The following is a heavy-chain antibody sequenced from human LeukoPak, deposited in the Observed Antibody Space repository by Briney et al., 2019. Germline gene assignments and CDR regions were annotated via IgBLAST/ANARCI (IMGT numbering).Heavy chain of an antibody. V-gene: IGHV3-30*04. Sequence: PGRSLRLSCAASGFTFSSYAMRWVRQAPGKGLEWVAVISYDGSNKYYADSVKGRFTISRDNSKNTLYLQMNSLRAEDTAVYYCARDLRSSRSSLGYWGQGTLVTVSS. J-gene: IGHJ4*02. D-gene: IGHD6-19*01. CDR2: ISYDGSNK. CDR1: GFTFSSYA. CDR3: ARDLRSSRSSLGY.